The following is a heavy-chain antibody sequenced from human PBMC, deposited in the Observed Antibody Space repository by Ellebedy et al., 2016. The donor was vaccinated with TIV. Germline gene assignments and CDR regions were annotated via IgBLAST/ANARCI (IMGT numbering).Heavy chain of an antibody. CDR3: ARDQWLGRAYYFDY. J-gene: IGHJ4*01. CDR1: GFTFSNYY. V-gene: IGHV3-7*01. CDR2: IKQDRSEK. D-gene: IGHD6-19*01. Sequence: GGSLRLSCTASGFTFSNYYMSWVRQAPGKGLEWVANIKQDRSEKNYVDSVEGRFSISRDNAKKSLYLQMNSLTDEDTAVYYCARDQWLGRAYYFDYWGQGTLVTVSS.